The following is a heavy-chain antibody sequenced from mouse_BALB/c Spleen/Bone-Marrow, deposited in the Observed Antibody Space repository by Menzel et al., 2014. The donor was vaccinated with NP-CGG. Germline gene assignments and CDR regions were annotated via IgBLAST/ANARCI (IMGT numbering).Heavy chain of an antibody. V-gene: IGHV1-5*01. CDR2: IYPGNRDT. J-gene: IGHJ3*01. D-gene: IGHD2-2*01. Sequence: VQLQQSGTVLARPGASVKMSCKASGYTFTSYWMHWVKQRPGQGLEWIGAIYPGNRDTSHNQKFKGKAKLTAVTSTSTAYMELSSLTNEDSAVYYGTRVIYYGYGWFAYWGQGTLVTVSA. CDR3: TRVIYYGYGWFAY. CDR1: GYTFTSYW.